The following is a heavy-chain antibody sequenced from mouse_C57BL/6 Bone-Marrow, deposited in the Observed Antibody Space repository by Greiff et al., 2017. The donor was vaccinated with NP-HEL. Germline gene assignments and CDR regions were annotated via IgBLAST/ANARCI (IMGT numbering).Heavy chain of an antibody. V-gene: IGHV1-81*01. J-gene: IGHJ2*01. D-gene: IGHD1-1*01. CDR2: IYPRSGNT. Sequence: VKLQESGAELARPGASVKLSCKASGYTFTSYGISWVKQRTGQGLEWIGEIYPRSGNTYYNEKFKGKATLTADKSSSTAYMELRSLTSEDSAVYFCARNPCYFPFDYWGQGTTLTVSA. CDR1: GYTFTSYG. CDR3: ARNPCYFPFDY.